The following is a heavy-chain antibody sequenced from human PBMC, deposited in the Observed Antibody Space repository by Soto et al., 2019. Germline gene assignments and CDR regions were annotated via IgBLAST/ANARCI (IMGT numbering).Heavy chain of an antibody. J-gene: IGHJ5*02. CDR3: ARGGGYCSGGSCQRMDDGLDP. CDR1: GYTFTSYG. CDR2: ISAYNGNT. Sequence: GASVKVSCKASGYTFTSYGISWVRQAPGQGLEWMGWISAYNGNTNYAQKLQGRVTMTTDTSTSTAYMELRSLRSDDTAVYYCARGGGYCSGGSCQRMDDGLDPWGQGTLVTVAS. V-gene: IGHV1-18*01. D-gene: IGHD2-15*01.